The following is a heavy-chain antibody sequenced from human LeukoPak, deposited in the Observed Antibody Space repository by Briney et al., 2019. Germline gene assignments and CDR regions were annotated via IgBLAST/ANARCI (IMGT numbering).Heavy chain of an antibody. CDR3: ARVRYSGSYLSGYYYYMDV. J-gene: IGHJ6*03. V-gene: IGHV4-4*02. CDR2: IYHSGST. CDR1: GGSISSSNW. D-gene: IGHD1-26*01. Sequence: SGTLSLTCAVSGGSISSSNWWSWVRQPPGKGLEWIGEIYHSGSTNYNPSLKSRVTISVDKSKNQFSLKLSSVTAADTAVYYCARVRYSGSYLSGYYYYMDVWGKGTTVTVSS.